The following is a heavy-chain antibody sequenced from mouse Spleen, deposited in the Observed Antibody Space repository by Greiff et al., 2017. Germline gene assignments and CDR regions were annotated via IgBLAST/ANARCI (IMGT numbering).Heavy chain of an antibody. D-gene: IGHD2-12*01. CDR3: AREDYSYYSPWDY. V-gene: IGHV1-7*01. J-gene: IGHJ2*01. CDR1: GYTFTSYW. Sequence: VQRVESGAELAKPGASVKLSCKASGYTFTSYWMHWVKQRPGQGLEWIGYINPSSGYTKYNQKFKDKATLTADKSSSTAYMQLSSLTYEDSAVYYCAREDYSYYSPWDYWGQGTTLTVSS. CDR2: INPSSGYT.